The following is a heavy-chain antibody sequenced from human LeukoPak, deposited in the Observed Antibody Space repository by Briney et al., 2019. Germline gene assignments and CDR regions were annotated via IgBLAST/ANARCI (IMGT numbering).Heavy chain of an antibody. CDR2: FVLEDGET. J-gene: IGHJ4*02. Sequence: ASVKVSCKLSGDTLTELSMHWVRQSPGKGLEWMGGFVLEDGETIYAQKFQGRVTMTEDTSTDTAYMELSSLRSDDTAVYFCATLPRGHLFDSWGQGTLVTVSS. D-gene: IGHD3-10*01. V-gene: IGHV1-24*01. CDR1: GDTLTELS. CDR3: ATLPRGHLFDS.